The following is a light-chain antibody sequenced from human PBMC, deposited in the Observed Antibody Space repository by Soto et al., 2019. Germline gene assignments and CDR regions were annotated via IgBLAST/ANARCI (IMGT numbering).Light chain of an antibody. CDR2: WAS. J-gene: IGKJ1*01. V-gene: IGKV4-1*01. CDR1: QSGLYSSNNKNY. Sequence: DIVMTQSPDSLAVSLGERATINCKSSQSGLYSSNNKNYLAWYQQKPGQPPKLLIYWASTRESGVPDRFSGSGSGTDFTLTISSLQAEDVAVYYCQKYYSTPRTFGQGTKVEIK. CDR3: QKYYSTPRT.